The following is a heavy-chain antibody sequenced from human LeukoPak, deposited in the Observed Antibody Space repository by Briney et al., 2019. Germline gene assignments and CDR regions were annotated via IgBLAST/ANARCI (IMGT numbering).Heavy chain of an antibody. D-gene: IGHD2-2*01. CDR2: ISSSSSTI. V-gene: IGHV3-48*01. J-gene: IGHJ4*02. Sequence: GGSLRLSCAASGFTFSSYSMNWVRQAPGKGLEWVSYISSSSSTIYYADSVKGRFTISRDNAKNSLYLQMNSLRAEDTAVYYCASESPQQYPPFDYWDQGTLVTVSS. CDR3: ASESPQQYPPFDY. CDR1: GFTFSSYS.